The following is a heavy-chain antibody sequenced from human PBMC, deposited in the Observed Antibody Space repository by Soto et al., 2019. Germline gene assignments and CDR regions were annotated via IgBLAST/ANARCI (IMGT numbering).Heavy chain of an antibody. V-gene: IGHV2-5*02. J-gene: IGHJ4*02. CDR1: GFSLSTRGVG. D-gene: IGHD3-9*01. CDR2: IYWDDDK. CDR3: AHRRRALRYCDWLPNHRCLDHFDY. Sequence: QITLKESGPTLVKPTQTLTLTCTFSGFSLSTRGVGVGWIRQPPGKALEWLALIYWDDDKRYSPSLKSRLTITKDTSKNQVVLTMTNMDPVDTATYYCAHRRRALRYCDWLPNHRCLDHFDYWGQGTLVTVSS.